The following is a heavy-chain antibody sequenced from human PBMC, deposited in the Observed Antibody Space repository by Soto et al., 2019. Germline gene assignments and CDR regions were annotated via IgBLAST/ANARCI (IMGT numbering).Heavy chain of an antibody. CDR3: ARVLLRYFDWRKFRIESSKYYFDY. D-gene: IGHD3-9*01. CDR1: GYTFTSYG. V-gene: IGHV1-18*01. CDR2: ISAYNGNK. J-gene: IGHJ4*02. Sequence: QVQLVQSGAEVKKTGASVKVSCKASGYTFTSYGISWVRQAPGQGLEWMGWISAYNGNKNYAQKIQGRITRTTDTSTSTADMELRSLRADDTAVYYCARVLLRYFDWRKFRIESSKYYFDYWGKGTLVTVSS.